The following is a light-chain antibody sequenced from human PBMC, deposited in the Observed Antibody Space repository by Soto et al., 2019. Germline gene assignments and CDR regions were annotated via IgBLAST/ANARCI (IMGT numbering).Light chain of an antibody. CDR3: CSYAGDSTYV. CDR2: EGS. J-gene: IGLJ1*01. CDR1: SSDVGSYNF. V-gene: IGLV2-23*01. Sequence: QSVLTQPASVSGSPGQSITISCTGTSSDVGSYNFVSWYQQHPGKAPKLMIYEGSKRPSGVSDRFSGSKSGNTASLTISGLQAEDEADYYCCSYAGDSTYVFGTGTKVTVL.